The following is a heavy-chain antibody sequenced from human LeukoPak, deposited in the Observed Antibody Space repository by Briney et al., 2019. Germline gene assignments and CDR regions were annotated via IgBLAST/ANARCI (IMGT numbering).Heavy chain of an antibody. CDR2: IYYHENT. D-gene: IGHD3-22*01. CDR1: GGSISSSSDY. Sequence: SETLSLTCTVSGGSISSSSDYWGWIRQAPGKGLEWIGSIYYHENTYYNSSLKSRVTISVDTSKNQFSLKLNSVTAADTAVYYCARIDYYDSSAYPDYWGQGTLVTVSS. J-gene: IGHJ4*02. V-gene: IGHV4-39*01. CDR3: ARIDYYDSSAYPDY.